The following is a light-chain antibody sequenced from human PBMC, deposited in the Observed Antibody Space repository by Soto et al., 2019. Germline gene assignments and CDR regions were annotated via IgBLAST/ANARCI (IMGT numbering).Light chain of an antibody. CDR1: SSDVGSGNV. CDR3: CSHAGRNTYV. CDR2: EGF. Sequence: QSVLTQPASVAGSPGQWITISCTGTSSDVGSGNVVSWYQHYPGKAPQLIIYEGFKRPSGVSSRFSGSKSGNTASLTISGLQAEDEAEYYCCSHAGRNTYVFGTGTKLTVL. V-gene: IGLV2-23*01. J-gene: IGLJ1*01.